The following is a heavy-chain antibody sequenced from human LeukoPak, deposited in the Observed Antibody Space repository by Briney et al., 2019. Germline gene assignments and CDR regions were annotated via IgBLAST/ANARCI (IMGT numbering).Heavy chain of an antibody. CDR3: ARGRVTTLYYFDY. D-gene: IGHD4-17*01. Sequence: PGGSLRLSCAASGFTFSDHCMDWVRQAPGKGLEWVGRTRNKANSYTTEYAASVKGRFTISRDDSKNSLYLQMNSLKNEDTAVYYCARGRVTTLYYFDYWGQGTLVTVSS. CDR2: TRNKANSYTT. J-gene: IGHJ4*02. CDR1: GFTFSDHC. V-gene: IGHV3-72*01.